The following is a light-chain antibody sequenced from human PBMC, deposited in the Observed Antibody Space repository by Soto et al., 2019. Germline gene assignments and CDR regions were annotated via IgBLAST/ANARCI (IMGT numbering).Light chain of an antibody. CDR2: TND. J-gene: IGLJ3*02. V-gene: IGLV1-44*01. CDR3: AARDDSLNGWV. CDR1: IPNIGSNT. Sequence: QSVLTQPPSASGTPGQRVTISCSGSIPNIGSNTVSWYQQLPGAAPKVVISTNDQRPSGVPDRFSGSKSGTSASLAISGLQSEDEADYYCAARDDSLNGWVFGGGTKVTVL.